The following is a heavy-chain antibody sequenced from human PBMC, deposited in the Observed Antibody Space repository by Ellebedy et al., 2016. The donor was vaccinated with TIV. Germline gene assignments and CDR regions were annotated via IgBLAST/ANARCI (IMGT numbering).Heavy chain of an antibody. CDR2: IYTSGST. J-gene: IGHJ5*02. CDR1: GGSISSYY. V-gene: IGHV4-4*07. CDR3: ARDRAGGNDFWSGPPFDP. D-gene: IGHD3-3*01. Sequence: MPSETLSLTCTVSGGSISSYYWSWIRQPAGKGLEWIGRIYTSGSTNYNPSLKSRVTMSVDTSKNQFSLKLSSVTAADTAVYYCARDRAGGNDFWSGPPFDPWGQGTLVTVSS.